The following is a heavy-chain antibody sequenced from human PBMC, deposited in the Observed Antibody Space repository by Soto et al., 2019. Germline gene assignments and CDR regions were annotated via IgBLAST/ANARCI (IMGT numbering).Heavy chain of an antibody. Sequence: ASVKVSCKASGYTFTSYGISWVRQAPGQGLEWMGWISAYNGNTNYAQKLQGRVTMTTDTSTSTAYMELRSLRSDDTAVYYCAREMEVTAWAAAGRSPSDYWGQGTLVTVSS. J-gene: IGHJ4*02. CDR1: GYTFTSYG. CDR3: AREMEVTAWAAAGRSPSDY. CDR2: ISAYNGNT. V-gene: IGHV1-18*01. D-gene: IGHD6-13*01.